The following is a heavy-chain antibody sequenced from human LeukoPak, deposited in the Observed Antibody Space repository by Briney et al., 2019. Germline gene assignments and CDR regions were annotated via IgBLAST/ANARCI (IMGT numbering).Heavy chain of an antibody. CDR3: VKGPRPDITVAHTVEN. CDR2: ISSRGDST. V-gene: IGHV3-23*01. CDR1: AFIPSTYA. Sequence: GGSLILSCAASAFIPSTYAMSWVRQLPGGGLEWVSTISSRGDSTYVTDSVTGRLTISRDNSKNSLYLQMNTVRAEDTAVYYCVKGPRPDITVAHTVENWGQGTLVTVSS. J-gene: IGHJ4*02. D-gene: IGHD6-19*01.